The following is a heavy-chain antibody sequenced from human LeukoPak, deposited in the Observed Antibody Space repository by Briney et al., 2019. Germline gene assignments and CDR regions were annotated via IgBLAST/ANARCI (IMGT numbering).Heavy chain of an antibody. J-gene: IGHJ4*02. CDR2: IYTSGGT. CDR1: GDSISSYY. CDR3: ARLTRFSTSPDRYYLDY. D-gene: IGHD6-6*01. V-gene: IGHV4-4*09. Sequence: SETLSLTCTVSGDSISSYYWSWIRQPPGKGLEWIGYIYTSGGTNYIPSLKGRVTISIDTSKNQFSLKLSSVTAADSAVYYCARLTRFSTSPDRYYLDYWGQGSPVTVSS.